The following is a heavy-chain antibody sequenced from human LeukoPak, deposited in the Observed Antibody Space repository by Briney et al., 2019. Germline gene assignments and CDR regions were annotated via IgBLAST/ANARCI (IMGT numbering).Heavy chain of an antibody. D-gene: IGHD6-19*01. Sequence: GRSLRLSCAASGFTFDDYAMHWVRQAPGKGLEWVSGISGSGGSTYYADSVKGRFTISRDNSKNTLYLQMNSLRAEDTAVYYCAKLIAVAGTDDYWGQGTLVTVSS. CDR3: AKLIAVAGTDDY. J-gene: IGHJ4*02. CDR1: GFTFDDYA. V-gene: IGHV3-23*01. CDR2: ISGSGGST.